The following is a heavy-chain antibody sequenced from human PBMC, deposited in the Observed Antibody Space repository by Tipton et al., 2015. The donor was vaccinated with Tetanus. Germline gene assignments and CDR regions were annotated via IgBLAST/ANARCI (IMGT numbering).Heavy chain of an antibody. CDR2: IYPGDSDT. Sequence: MQLVQFGGEVKKPGESLKISCKGSGYIFNNYWIGWVRQKPGKGLEWMGIIYPGDSDTRYSPSFQGQVTISVDKSINTAYLQWSSLKASDTSMFYCARAHCTDGVCNFDFWGQGALVTVAS. D-gene: IGHD2-8*01. J-gene: IGHJ4*02. CDR3: ARAHCTDGVCNFDF. V-gene: IGHV5-51*01. CDR1: GYIFNNYW.